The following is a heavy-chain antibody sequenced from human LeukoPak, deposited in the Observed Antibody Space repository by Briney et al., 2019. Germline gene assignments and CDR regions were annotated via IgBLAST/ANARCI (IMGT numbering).Heavy chain of an antibody. CDR3: ARDLTIFGVVTNWFDP. D-gene: IGHD3-3*01. Sequence: GASVKVSCKASGYTFTSYGISWVRQAPGQGLEWMGIINPSGGSTSYAQKFQGRVTMTRDTSTSTVYMELCSLRSEDTAVYYCARDLTIFGVVTNWFDPWGQGTLVTVSS. J-gene: IGHJ5*02. V-gene: IGHV1-46*01. CDR1: GYTFTSYG. CDR2: INPSGGST.